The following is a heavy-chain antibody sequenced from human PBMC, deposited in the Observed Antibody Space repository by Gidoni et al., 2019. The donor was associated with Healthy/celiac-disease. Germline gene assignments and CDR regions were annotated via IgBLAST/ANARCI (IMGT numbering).Heavy chain of an antibody. CDR1: GFTFSSSA. J-gene: IGHJ6*02. CDR3: AKYEGSSGWDWYYYGMDV. V-gene: IGHV3-23*01. Sequence: EVQLLESGGGLVQPGGSLRLSCAASGFTFSSSAMSWVRQAPGKGLEWVSAISGSGGSTYYADSVKGRFTISRDNSKNTLYLQMNSLRAEDTAVYYCAKYEGSSGWDWYYYGMDVWGQGTTVTVSS. CDR2: ISGSGGST. D-gene: IGHD6-19*01.